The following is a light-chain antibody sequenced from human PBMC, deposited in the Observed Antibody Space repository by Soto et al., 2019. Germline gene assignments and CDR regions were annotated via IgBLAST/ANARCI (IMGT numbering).Light chain of an antibody. CDR1: SSDVGAYNY. V-gene: IGLV2-14*03. CDR2: DVS. Sequence: QSVLPQPASVSGSPGQSIPLSCTGTSSDVGAYNYVSWYQQHPGKAPKLMIYDVSDRPSGVSNRFSGSKSGNTASLTIYGLQAEDEADYYCSSYTSSNTLYVFGTGTKLTVL. J-gene: IGLJ1*01. CDR3: SSYTSSNTLYV.